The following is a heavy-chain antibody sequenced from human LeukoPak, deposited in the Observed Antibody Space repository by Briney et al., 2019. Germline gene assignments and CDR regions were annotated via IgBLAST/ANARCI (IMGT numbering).Heavy chain of an antibody. CDR2: ISGSGGST. J-gene: IGHJ4*02. Sequence: GGSLRLSCAASGFTFDDYGMSWVRQAPGKGLEWVSAISGSGGSTYYADSVKGRFTISRDNSKNTLYLQMNSLRAEDTAVYYCAKERVDSTVFDYWGQGTLVTVSS. V-gene: IGHV3-23*01. D-gene: IGHD2-2*01. CDR1: GFTFDDYG. CDR3: AKERVDSTVFDY.